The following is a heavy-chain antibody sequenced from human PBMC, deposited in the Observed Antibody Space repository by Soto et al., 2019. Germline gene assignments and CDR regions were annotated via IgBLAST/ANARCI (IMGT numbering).Heavy chain of an antibody. D-gene: IGHD6-19*01. CDR1: GFTFSSYA. V-gene: IGHV3-23*01. Sequence: GGSLRLSSAASGFTFSSYAMSWVRQAPGKGLEWVSSIRDSGINTYYADSVKGRFTISRDNSKNTLYLHMNSLRAEDTALYYCTKGETSGWYFFGYWGQGTLVTVSS. CDR2: IRDSGINT. J-gene: IGHJ4*02. CDR3: TKGETSGWYFFGY.